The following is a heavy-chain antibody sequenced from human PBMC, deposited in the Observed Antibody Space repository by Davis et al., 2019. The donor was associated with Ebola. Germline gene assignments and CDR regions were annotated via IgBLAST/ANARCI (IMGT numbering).Heavy chain of an antibody. CDR1: GGSISSNY. CDR3: ARDTYYSGSGSYFYDAFDN. Sequence: PSETLSPTCTVPGGSISSNYWSWIRQLPGKGLEWIGYIYYSGSTNQNPSLKSRVTISIDTSKNQFSLKLTSVTAADTAVYYCARDTYYSGSGSYFYDAFDNWGQGTMVTVSS. V-gene: IGHV4-59*01. J-gene: IGHJ3*02. CDR2: IYYSGST. D-gene: IGHD3-10*01.